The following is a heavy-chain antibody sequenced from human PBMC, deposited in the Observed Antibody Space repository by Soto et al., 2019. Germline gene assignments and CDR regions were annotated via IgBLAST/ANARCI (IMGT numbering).Heavy chain of an antibody. CDR3: ARTTIVVVPAAVDYYYYGMDV. V-gene: IGHV1-2*04. D-gene: IGHD2-2*01. CDR2: INPNSGGT. J-gene: IGHJ6*02. Sequence: GASVKVSCKASGYTFTGYYMHWVRQAPGQGLEWMGWINPNSGGTNYAQKFQGWVTMTRDTSISTAYMELSRLRSDDTAVYYCARTTIVVVPAAVDYYYYGMDVWGQGTTVTV. CDR1: GYTFTGYY.